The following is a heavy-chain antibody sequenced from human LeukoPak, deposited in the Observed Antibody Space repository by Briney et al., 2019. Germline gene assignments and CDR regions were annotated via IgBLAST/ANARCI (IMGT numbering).Heavy chain of an antibody. CDR2: INHSGST. CDR3: ARGRRHYYGSRSYYKSYGYYYYYMDV. Sequence: SETLSLTCAVYGGSFSGYYWSWIRQPPGKGLEWIGEINHSGSTNYNPSLKSRVTISVDTSKNQFSLKLSSVTAADTAVYYCARGRRHYYGSRSYYKSYGYYYYYMDVWGKGTTVTVSS. D-gene: IGHD3-10*01. J-gene: IGHJ6*03. V-gene: IGHV4-34*01. CDR1: GGSFSGYY.